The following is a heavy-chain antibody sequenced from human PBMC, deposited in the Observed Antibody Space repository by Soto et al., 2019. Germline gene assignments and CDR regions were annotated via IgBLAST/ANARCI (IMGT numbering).Heavy chain of an antibody. Sequence: QLQLQESGPGLVKPSETLSLTCTVSGGSISSSSYYWGWIRQPPGKGLEWIGSSYYSVGTYYNPSPKSRVTIAGDRSKNQSSLKLSSVTAADTAVYYSARSLITMGPEADWGQGTLVTVSS. CDR3: ARSLITMGPEAD. CDR1: GGSISSSSYY. J-gene: IGHJ4*02. CDR2: SYYSVGT. D-gene: IGHD3-10*01. V-gene: IGHV4-39*01.